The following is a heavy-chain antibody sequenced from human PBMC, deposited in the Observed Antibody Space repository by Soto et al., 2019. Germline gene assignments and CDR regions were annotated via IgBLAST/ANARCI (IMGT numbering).Heavy chain of an antibody. CDR3: ARIGGGGDMNC. CDR1: GYSISSSNW. CDR2: TYYSGRT. J-gene: IGHJ4*02. V-gene: IGHV4-28*01. D-gene: IGHD3-16*01. Sequence: SETLSLTCAVSGYSISSSNWWGWIRQPPGKGLEWIGYTYYSGRTYYNPSLKSRVTMSVDTSKNQFSLKLSSVTAVDTAVYYCARIGGGGDMNCWGQGTLVTVSS.